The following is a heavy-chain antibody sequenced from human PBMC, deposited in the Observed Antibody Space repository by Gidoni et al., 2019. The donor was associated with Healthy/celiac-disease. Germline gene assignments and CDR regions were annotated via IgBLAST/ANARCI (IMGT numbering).Heavy chain of an antibody. D-gene: IGHD4-17*01. CDR2: IKSKTDGGTT. Sequence: EVQLVESGGGLVKPGGSLRLSCAASGFTFRNAWMSWVRQAPGKGLEWVGRIKSKTDGGTTDYAAPVKGRFTTSRDDSKNTLYLQMNSLKTEDTAVYYCTTDASTVTAPLDYWGQGTLVTVSS. J-gene: IGHJ4*02. CDR3: TTDASTVTAPLDY. CDR1: GFTFRNAW. V-gene: IGHV3-15*01.